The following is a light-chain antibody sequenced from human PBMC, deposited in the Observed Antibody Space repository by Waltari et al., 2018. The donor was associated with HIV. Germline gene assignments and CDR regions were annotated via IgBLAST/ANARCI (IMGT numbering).Light chain of an antibody. CDR3: QSADSSGTWV. J-gene: IGLJ3*02. CDR2: KDS. V-gene: IGLV3-25*03. Sequence: SYELTQPPSVSVSPGQPARITCSGDALPKQYASWYQQRPGQAPVAVIYKDSERPSGIPERFSGSSSGTTVTLTISGVQAEDEADYYCQSADSSGTWVFGGGTKLTVL. CDR1: ALPKQY.